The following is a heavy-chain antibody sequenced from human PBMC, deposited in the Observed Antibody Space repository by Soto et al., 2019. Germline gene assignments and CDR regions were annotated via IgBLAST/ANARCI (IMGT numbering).Heavy chain of an antibody. V-gene: IGHV4-34*01. CDR1: GGSFSGYY. Sequence: SETLSLTCAVYGGSFSGYYWSWIRQPPGKGLEWIGEINHSGSTNYNPSLKSRFTISVDTSNNQFSLKLSSVTAADTAVYYCARLGSIAVAGTYYYYGMDVWGQGTTVTVSS. CDR2: INHSGST. CDR3: ARLGSIAVAGTYYYYGMDV. J-gene: IGHJ6*02. D-gene: IGHD6-19*01.